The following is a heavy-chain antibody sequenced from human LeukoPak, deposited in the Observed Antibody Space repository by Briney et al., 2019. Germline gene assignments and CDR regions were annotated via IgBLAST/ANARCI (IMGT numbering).Heavy chain of an antibody. CDR3: ASWAGNTQSDSWSGPFDY. Sequence: GGSLRLSCAASGFTFSSSWMTWVRQVPGKGLEWVSYISDSGRTTFYADSVKGRFTISRDNAKNSLYLQMSSLRVEDTAVYYCASWAGNTQSDSWSGPFDYWGQGTLVTVSS. V-gene: IGHV3-48*04. CDR2: ISDSGRTT. J-gene: IGHJ4*02. D-gene: IGHD3-3*01. CDR1: GFTFSSSW.